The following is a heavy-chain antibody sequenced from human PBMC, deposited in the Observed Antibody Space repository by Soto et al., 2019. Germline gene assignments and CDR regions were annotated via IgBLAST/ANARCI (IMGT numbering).Heavy chain of an antibody. J-gene: IGHJ4*02. Sequence: EVQLVESGGGIVQPGGSLRLSCAASGFTFSSYWMHWVRQAPGKGLVWVSRINSDGSRTSYAASAKGRFTISRDNAKNTVYLQMNSLRAEDTAVYYCARGDGDYYDGNGYLGRHWGQGTLVTVSS. CDR1: GFTFSSYW. CDR3: ARGDGDYYDGNGYLGRH. CDR2: INSDGSRT. V-gene: IGHV3-74*01. D-gene: IGHD3-22*01.